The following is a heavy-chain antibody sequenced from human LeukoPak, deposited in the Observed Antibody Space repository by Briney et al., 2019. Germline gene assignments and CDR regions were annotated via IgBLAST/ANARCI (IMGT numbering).Heavy chain of an antibody. CDR2: ISPDGSGK. Sequence: PGRSLRLSCAASGVTFSNYGMHWVRQGPGKGLEWVAVISPDGSGKFYADAVKGRFTISRDNSMNTLFLQMNSLRGEDTALYYCAKERGAFSAYDYWGQGTLVTVSS. CDR1: GVTFSNYG. D-gene: IGHD6-19*01. V-gene: IGHV3-30*18. J-gene: IGHJ4*02. CDR3: AKERGAFSAYDY.